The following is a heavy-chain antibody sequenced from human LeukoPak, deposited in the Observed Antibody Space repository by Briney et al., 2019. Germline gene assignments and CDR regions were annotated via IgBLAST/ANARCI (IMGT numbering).Heavy chain of an antibody. CDR1: GFTFSSYG. CDR2: ISYDGSNK. CDR3: AKDQRGIAVVYYFDY. D-gene: IGHD6-19*01. Sequence: GGSLRLSCAASGFTFSSYGMHWVRQAPGKGLEWVAVISYDGSNKYYADSVKGRFTISRDNSKNTLYLQMNSLRAEDTAVYYCAKDQRGIAVVYYFDYWGQGTLVTVS. V-gene: IGHV3-30*18. J-gene: IGHJ4*02.